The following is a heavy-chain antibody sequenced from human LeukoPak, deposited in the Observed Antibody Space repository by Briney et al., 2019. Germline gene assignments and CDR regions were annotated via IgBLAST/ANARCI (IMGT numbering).Heavy chain of an antibody. Sequence: GGSLRLSCAAPGFTFSSYAMHWVRQAPGKGLEWVAVISYDGSNKYYADSVKGRFTISRDNSKNTLYLQMNSLRAEDTAVYYCARGPRGRIAAASYWGQGTLVTVSS. CDR3: ARGPRGRIAAASY. CDR1: GFTFSSYA. J-gene: IGHJ4*02. CDR2: ISYDGSNK. V-gene: IGHV3-30-3*01. D-gene: IGHD6-13*01.